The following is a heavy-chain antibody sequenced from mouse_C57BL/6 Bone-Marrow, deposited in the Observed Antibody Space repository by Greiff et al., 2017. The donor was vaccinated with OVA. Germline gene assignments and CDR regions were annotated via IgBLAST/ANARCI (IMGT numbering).Heavy chain of an antibody. V-gene: IGHV8-12*01. D-gene: IGHD1-1*01. J-gene: IGHJ1*03. Sequence: QVQLKESGPGILQSSQTLSLTCSFSGFSLSTSGMGVSWIRQPSGKGLEWLAHIYWDDDKRYNPSLNSRLTISKDTSRNQVFLKITSVDTADTATYYCARRGFDYYGSRPYFDVWGTGTTVTVSS. CDR2: IYWDDDK. CDR1: GFSLSTSGMG. CDR3: ARRGFDYYGSRPYFDV.